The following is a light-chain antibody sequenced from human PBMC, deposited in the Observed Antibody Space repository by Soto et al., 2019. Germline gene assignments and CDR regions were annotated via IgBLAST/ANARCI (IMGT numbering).Light chain of an antibody. J-gene: IGKJ3*01. V-gene: IGKV3-15*01. Sequence: ETVMTQSPATLSVSPGERATLSCRASQSVSSNLAWYQQKPGQAPRLLIYGASTRATGIPARFSGSGSGTEFTLTISSLQSEDFAVYYCQQYNTCPLTFGPGTKVDIK. CDR1: QSVSSN. CDR3: QQYNTCPLT. CDR2: GAS.